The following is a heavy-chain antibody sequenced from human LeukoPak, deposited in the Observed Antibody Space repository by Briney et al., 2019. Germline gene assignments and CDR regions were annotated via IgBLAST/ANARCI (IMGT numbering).Heavy chain of an antibody. D-gene: IGHD6-19*01. J-gene: IGHJ6*02. CDR1: GGTFSSYA. Sequence: ASVKVSCKASGGTFSSYAISWVRQAPGQGLEWMGWINPNSGGTNYAQKFQGWVTMTRDTSISTAYMELSRLRSDDTAVYYCARGHIAVAGTSRYYYYYYGMDVWGQGTTVTVSS. V-gene: IGHV1-2*04. CDR3: ARGHIAVAGTSRYYYYYYGMDV. CDR2: INPNSGGT.